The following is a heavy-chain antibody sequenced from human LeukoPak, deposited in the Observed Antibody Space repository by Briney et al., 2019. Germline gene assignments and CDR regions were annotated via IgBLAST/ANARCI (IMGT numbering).Heavy chain of an antibody. CDR3: ARHAASGSYPNWFDP. Sequence: GESLKISCKGSGYSFTSYWIGWVRQMPGKGLEWMGIIYPGVSDTRYSPSFQGQVTISADKSISTAYLQWSSLKASDTAMYYCARHAASGSYPNWFDPWGQGTLVTVSS. D-gene: IGHD1-26*01. J-gene: IGHJ5*02. CDR1: GYSFTSYW. CDR2: IYPGVSDT. V-gene: IGHV5-51*01.